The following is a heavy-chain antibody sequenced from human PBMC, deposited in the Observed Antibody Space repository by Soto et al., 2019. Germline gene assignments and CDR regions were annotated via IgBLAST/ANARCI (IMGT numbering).Heavy chain of an antibody. V-gene: IGHV1-69*12. CDR2: IIPIFGTA. CDR1: GGTFSSYA. J-gene: IGHJ2*01. Sequence: QVQLVQSGAEVKKPGSSVKVSCKASGGTFSSYAISWVRQAPGQGLEWMGGIIPIFGTANYAQKFQGRVTITADESTSTAYMELSSLRSEDMAVYYCARDSGVGATTKFWYFDLWGRGTLVTVSS. CDR3: ARDSGVGATTKFWYFDL. D-gene: IGHD1-26*01.